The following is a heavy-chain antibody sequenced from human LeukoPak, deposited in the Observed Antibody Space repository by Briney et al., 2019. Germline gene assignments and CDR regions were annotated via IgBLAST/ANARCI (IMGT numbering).Heavy chain of an antibody. V-gene: IGHV3-23*01. J-gene: IGHJ4*02. CDR3: AKANPTPRGVNFDY. CDR1: GFTFSRSA. Sequence: GGSLRLSCAASGFTFSRSAVSWVRQAPGKGLEWLSTMNGGGGATYYADSVTGRFTISSDASQNTLYLLMNSLRTEDTGVYYCAKANPTPRGVNFDYWGQGTLVTVSS. D-gene: IGHD3-10*01. CDR2: MNGGGGAT.